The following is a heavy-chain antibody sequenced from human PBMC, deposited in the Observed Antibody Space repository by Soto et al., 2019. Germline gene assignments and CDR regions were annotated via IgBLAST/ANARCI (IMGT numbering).Heavy chain of an antibody. D-gene: IGHD3-9*01. Sequence: EVQLLESGGGSVQPGGALRLSCVASGFTFSTYAMSWVRQAPGKGLEWVSGIGGLSGGTDYADSVKGRLTISRDNSKNTLYRQRNSLRAEDTAVYFCAKVSILTESYHYYAMDVWGQGTTVTVSS. V-gene: IGHV3-23*01. CDR1: GFTFSTYA. CDR3: AKVSILTESYHYYAMDV. J-gene: IGHJ6*02. CDR2: IGGLSGGT.